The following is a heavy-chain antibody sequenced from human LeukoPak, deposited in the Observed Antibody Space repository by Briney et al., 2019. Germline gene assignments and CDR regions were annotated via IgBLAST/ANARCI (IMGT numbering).Heavy chain of an antibody. J-gene: IGHJ6*03. V-gene: IGHV3-30*14. CDR2: ISYDGSNE. Sequence: GGSLRLSCAASGFTFSSYAMHWVRQAPGKGLEWVAVISYDGSNEYYADSVKGRFTISRDNSKNTLYLQMNSLRAEDTAVYYCARDRQYGGGPRGGLMGYMDVWGKGTTVTISS. D-gene: IGHD2-21*01. CDR1: GFTFSSYA. CDR3: ARDRQYGGGPRGGLMGYMDV.